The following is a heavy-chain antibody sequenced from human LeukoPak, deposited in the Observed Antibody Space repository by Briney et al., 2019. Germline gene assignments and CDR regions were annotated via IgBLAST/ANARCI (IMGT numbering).Heavy chain of an antibody. D-gene: IGHD3-3*01. J-gene: IGHJ4*02. CDR1: GFTFTSYY. V-gene: IGHV1-46*01. Sequence: ASVKVSCKASGFTFTSYYMHWVRQAPGQGLEWMGIINPSGGSTSYAQKFQGRVTMTRDTSTSTVYMELSSLGSEDTAVYYCARGRVQGDFWSGYYRAYFDYWGQGTLVTVSS. CDR3: ARGRVQGDFWSGYYRAYFDY. CDR2: INPSGGST.